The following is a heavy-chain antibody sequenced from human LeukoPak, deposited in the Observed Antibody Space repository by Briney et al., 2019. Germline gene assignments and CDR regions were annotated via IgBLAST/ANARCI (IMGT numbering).Heavy chain of an antibody. V-gene: IGHV4-39*01. CDR1: GGSISSSSYY. Sequence: SETLSLTCTVSGGSISSSSYYWGWIRQPPGKGLEWIGSIYYSGSTYYNPSLKSRVTISVDTSKNQFSLKLSSVTAADTAVYYCATDRSHYWGQGTLVTVSS. CDR3: ATDRSHY. CDR2: IYYSGST. J-gene: IGHJ4*02.